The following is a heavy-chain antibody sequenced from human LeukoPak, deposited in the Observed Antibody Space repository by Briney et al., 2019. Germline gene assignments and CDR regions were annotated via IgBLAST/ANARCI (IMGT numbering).Heavy chain of an antibody. CDR1: GYTFSSYS. Sequence: GRALRLFCAASGYTFSSYSMHWVHQAPGEGLEWVSYISSSSSTIYYADSMKGRFSISRDNAKNTLYLQMNSLRAEETAGYYCAREQVVVVPAAGFDPWGQGTLVTVSP. D-gene: IGHD2-2*01. CDR3: AREQVVVVPAAGFDP. V-gene: IGHV3-48*01. J-gene: IGHJ5*02. CDR2: ISSSSSTI.